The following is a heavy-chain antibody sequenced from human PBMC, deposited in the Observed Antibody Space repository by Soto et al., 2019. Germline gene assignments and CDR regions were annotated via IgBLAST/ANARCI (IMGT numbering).Heavy chain of an antibody. CDR1: GFTFSSYA. V-gene: IGHV3-30-3*01. J-gene: IGHJ6*02. CDR3: ARDRCSKCYCYHGIDV. Sequence: GGSLRLSCAASGFTFSSYAMHWVRQAPGKGLEWVAVISYDGSNKYYADSVKGRFTISRDNSKNTLYLQMNSLRAEDTAVYYCARDRCSKCYCYHGIDVCCQGPTVTVSS. D-gene: IGHD2-2*01. CDR2: ISYDGSNK.